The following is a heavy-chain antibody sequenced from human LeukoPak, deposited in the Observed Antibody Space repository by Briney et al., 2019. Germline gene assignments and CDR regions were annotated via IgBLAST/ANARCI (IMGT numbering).Heavy chain of an antibody. Sequence: GASVKVSCKASGYTFTGYYMHWVRQAPGQGLEWMGWINPNSGGTNYAQKFQGRVTMTRDTSISTAYMELSRLRSDDTAVYYCARSLPTYSNYAAGWFDPWGQGTLVTVSS. CDR1: GYTFTGYY. J-gene: IGHJ5*02. CDR3: ARSLPTYSNYAAGWFDP. CDR2: INPNSGGT. V-gene: IGHV1-2*02. D-gene: IGHD4-4*01.